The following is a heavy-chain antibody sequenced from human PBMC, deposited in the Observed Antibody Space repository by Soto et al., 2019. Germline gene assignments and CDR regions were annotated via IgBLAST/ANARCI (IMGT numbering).Heavy chain of an antibody. CDR3: ARVGMEGYGSGSYYLDY. V-gene: IGHV4-34*01. Sequence: SETLSLTCAVYGGSFSGYYWSWIRQPPGKGLEWIGEINHSGSTNYNPSLKSRVTISVDSSKNQFSLKLSSVTAADTAVYYCARVGMEGYGSGSYYLDYWGQGTLVTVSS. CDR1: GGSFSGYY. J-gene: IGHJ4*02. CDR2: INHSGST. D-gene: IGHD3-10*01.